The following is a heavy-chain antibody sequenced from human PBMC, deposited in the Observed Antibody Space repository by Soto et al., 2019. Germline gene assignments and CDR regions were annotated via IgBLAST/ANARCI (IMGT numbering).Heavy chain of an antibody. CDR1: GYTFTSYD. CDR2: MNPNSGNT. D-gene: IGHD2-21*01. Sequence: QVQLVQSGAEVKKPGASVKVSCKASGYTFTSYDINWVRQATGQGLEWMGWMNPNSGNTGYAQKFQGSVTMTRNTSISTAYMELSSLRSEDTAVYYCASPYGGGDCYSGAFDIWGQGTMVTVSS. CDR3: ASPYGGGDCYSGAFDI. J-gene: IGHJ3*02. V-gene: IGHV1-8*01.